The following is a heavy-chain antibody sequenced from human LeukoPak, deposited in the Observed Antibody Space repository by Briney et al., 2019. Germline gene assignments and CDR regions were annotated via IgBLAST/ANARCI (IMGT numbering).Heavy chain of an antibody. J-gene: IGHJ4*02. CDR2: IGGGGENT. CDR1: GFSFSSYA. D-gene: IGHD1-26*01. V-gene: IGHV3-23*01. Sequence: GGSLRLSCAGSGFSFSSYALSWVRQAPGKALEWVSTIGGGGENTYYADSVKGRFIISRDNSKHTFYLQMNSLRAEDTAVYYCAKVLSGSQDYWGQGTLVTVFS. CDR3: AKVLSGSQDY.